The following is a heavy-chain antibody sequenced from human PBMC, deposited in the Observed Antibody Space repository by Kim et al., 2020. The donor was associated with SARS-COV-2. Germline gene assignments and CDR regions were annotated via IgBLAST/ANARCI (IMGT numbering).Heavy chain of an antibody. Sequence: TFHADSVRGRFTISRDNSKNSVYLQMDSLRAEDTAVYYCARLSTTVNNNWGRGILVTVSS. CDR3: ARLSTTVNNN. D-gene: IGHD4-4*01. J-gene: IGHJ4*02. CDR2: T. V-gene: IGHV3-23*01.